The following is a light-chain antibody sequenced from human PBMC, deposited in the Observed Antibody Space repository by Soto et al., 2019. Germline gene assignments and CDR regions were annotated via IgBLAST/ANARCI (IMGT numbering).Light chain of an antibody. CDR1: QSIHTS. CDR3: QQRTVWPPIT. Sequence: VLTQSPATLSLYPGERATLSCGASQSIHTSLAWYQQKSGKPPRLVIYDSTLRANGVPDRFGGNRSGTEFTLTINSLEPEDFAVYYCQQRTVWPPITFGQGTRLEIK. V-gene: IGKV3-11*01. J-gene: IGKJ5*01. CDR2: DST.